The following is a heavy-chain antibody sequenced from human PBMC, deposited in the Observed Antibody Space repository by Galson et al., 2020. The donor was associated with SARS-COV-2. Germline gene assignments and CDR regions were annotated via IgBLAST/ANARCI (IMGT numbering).Heavy chain of an antibody. V-gene: IGHV3-30-3*01. D-gene: IGHD4-17*01. CDR1: GFTFSSYA. J-gene: IGHJ2*01. Sequence: GESLKISCAASGFTFSSYAMHWVRQAPGKGLEWVAVISYDGSNKYYADSVRGRFTISRDNFKNTLHLQMNSLRAEDTAVYYCARGTDYGDWYFDLWGRGTLVTVSS. CDR2: ISYDGSNK. CDR3: ARGTDYGDWYFDL.